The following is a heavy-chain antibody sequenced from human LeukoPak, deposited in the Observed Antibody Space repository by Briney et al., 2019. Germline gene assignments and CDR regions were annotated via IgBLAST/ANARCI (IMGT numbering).Heavy chain of an antibody. J-gene: IGHJ6*03. V-gene: IGHV1-69*05. CDR2: IIPIFGTA. CDR3: ARAAGGSGSFGYYYYMDV. CDR1: GGTFSSYA. Sequence: SVKVSCKASGGTFSSYAISWVRQAPGQGLEWMGGIIPIFGTANYAQKFQSRVTITTDESTSTAYIELSSLRSEDTAVSYCARAAGGSGSFGYYYYMDVRGKGTTVTVSS. D-gene: IGHD3-10*01.